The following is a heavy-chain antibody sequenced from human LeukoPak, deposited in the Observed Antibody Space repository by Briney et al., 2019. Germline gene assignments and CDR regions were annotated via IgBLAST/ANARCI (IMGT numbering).Heavy chain of an antibody. D-gene: IGHD6-6*01. Sequence: GGSLKLSCAASGFTFSGSAMHWVRQASGKGLEWVGRIRSKANSYATAYAASVKGRFTISRDDSKNTAYLQMNSLKTEDTAVYYCTRRKSRLGPFDPWGQGTLVTVSS. CDR2: IRSKANSYAT. CDR1: GFTFSGSA. J-gene: IGHJ5*02. V-gene: IGHV3-73*01. CDR3: TRRKSRLGPFDP.